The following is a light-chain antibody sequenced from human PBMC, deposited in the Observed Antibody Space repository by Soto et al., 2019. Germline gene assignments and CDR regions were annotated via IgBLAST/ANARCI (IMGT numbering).Light chain of an antibody. J-gene: IGKJ1*01. V-gene: IGKV1-5*03. Sequence: DIQMTQSPSTLSAPVGDRVTITCRASQSISNWLAWYQQKPGKAPKLLIYKASSLSSGVPSRFSGSGSGTEVTLTISSLQPDDFATYYCQQYNSCSRTFGQGTKVEIK. CDR3: QQYNSCSRT. CDR2: KAS. CDR1: QSISNW.